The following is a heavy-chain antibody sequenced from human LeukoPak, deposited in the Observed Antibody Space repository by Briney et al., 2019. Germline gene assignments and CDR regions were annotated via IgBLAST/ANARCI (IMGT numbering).Heavy chain of an antibody. V-gene: IGHV3-7*01. CDR1: GFTFSSYA. D-gene: IGHD3-22*01. CDR2: IKQDGSEK. CDR3: ASIYDSSGYYLPDY. J-gene: IGHJ4*02. Sequence: GGSLRLSCAASGFTFSSYAMSWVRQAPGKGLEWVANIKQDGSEKYYVDSVKGRFTISRDNAKNSLYLQMNSLRAEDTAVYYCASIYDSSGYYLPDYWGQGTLVTVSS.